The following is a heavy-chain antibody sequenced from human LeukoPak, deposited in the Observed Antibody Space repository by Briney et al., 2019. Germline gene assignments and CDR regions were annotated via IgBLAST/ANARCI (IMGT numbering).Heavy chain of an antibody. Sequence: ASVKVSCKASGYTFTGYYMHWVRQAPGQGLEWMGWINPNSGGTNYAQKFQGRVTMTRDTSISTAYMELSRLRSDDTAVYYCARPSFVTATTNWFDPRGQGTLVTVSS. CDR3: ARPSFVTATTNWFDP. CDR1: GYTFTGYY. V-gene: IGHV1-2*02. D-gene: IGHD2-21*02. CDR2: INPNSGGT. J-gene: IGHJ5*02.